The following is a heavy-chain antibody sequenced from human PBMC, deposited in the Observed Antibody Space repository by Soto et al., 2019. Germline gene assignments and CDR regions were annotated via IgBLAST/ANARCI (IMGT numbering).Heavy chain of an antibody. CDR2: INTYNGNT. CDR1: GYTFTTYG. CDR3: AGKNRPGHDPFDI. V-gene: IGHV1-18*01. J-gene: IGHJ3*02. Sequence: GASVKVSCKASGYTFTTYGISWVRQAPGQGLEWMGLINTYNGNTNYAQILQGRVTMTTDTSTSTAYMELRSLRSDDTAVYYWAGKNRPGHDPFDIWGRGTRVTVS.